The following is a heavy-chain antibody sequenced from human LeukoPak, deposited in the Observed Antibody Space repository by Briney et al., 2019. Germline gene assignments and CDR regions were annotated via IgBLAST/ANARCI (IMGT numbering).Heavy chain of an antibody. CDR3: ARDYYYDSSGYYHFDY. V-gene: IGHV4-4*07. J-gene: IGHJ4*02. CDR2: IYTSGSA. D-gene: IGHD3-22*01. Sequence: SETLSLTCTVSGGSISSYYWSWIRQPAGKGLEWIGRIYTSGSANYNPSLKSRVTMSVDTSKNQFSLKLSSVTAADTAVYYCARDYYYDSSGYYHFDYWGQGTLVTVSS. CDR1: GGSISSYY.